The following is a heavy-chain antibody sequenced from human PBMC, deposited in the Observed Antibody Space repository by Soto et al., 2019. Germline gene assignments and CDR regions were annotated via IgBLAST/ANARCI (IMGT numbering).Heavy chain of an antibody. Sequence: SGPTLVNPTQTLTLTCTFSGFSLSTSGVSVGWIRQPPGKALEWLALIYWDDDKRYSPSLKSRLTITKDTSKNQVVLTMTNMDPVETATYYCAHSRRRGHCSSTSCYRGKRKGDAFDIWGQGTMVTVSS. CDR3: AHSRRRGHCSSTSCYRGKRKGDAFDI. CDR1: GFSLSTSGVS. V-gene: IGHV2-5*02. D-gene: IGHD2-2*01. J-gene: IGHJ3*02. CDR2: IYWDDDK.